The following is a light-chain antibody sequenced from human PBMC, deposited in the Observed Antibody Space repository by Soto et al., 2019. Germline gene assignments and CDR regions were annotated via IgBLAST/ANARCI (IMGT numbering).Light chain of an antibody. V-gene: IGKV3-20*01. Sequence: EIVLTQSPGTLSLYPGERATLSCRASQSVSSSYVAWYQQKPGQAPRLLIYGASSRATGIPDRFSGSGSGTDFTLTISRLEPEDFAVYYCQQYGSSPPTFGQGTKLEIK. CDR2: GAS. CDR3: QQYGSSPPT. CDR1: QSVSSSY. J-gene: IGKJ2*01.